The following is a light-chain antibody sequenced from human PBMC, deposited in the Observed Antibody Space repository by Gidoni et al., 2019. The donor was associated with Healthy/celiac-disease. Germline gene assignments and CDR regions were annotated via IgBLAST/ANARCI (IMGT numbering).Light chain of an antibody. Sequence: DIQMPQSPSSLSASVGDRVTITCRARQVISSWLAWYQQKPEQAHKSLIYAASSLQSGVPSRFSGSGSVTDFTLTISSMQPEDFATYDRQQYNSYPRTFGQWTKVEIK. V-gene: IGKV1D-16*01. J-gene: IGKJ1*01. CDR2: AAS. CDR1: QVISSW. CDR3: QQYNSYPRT.